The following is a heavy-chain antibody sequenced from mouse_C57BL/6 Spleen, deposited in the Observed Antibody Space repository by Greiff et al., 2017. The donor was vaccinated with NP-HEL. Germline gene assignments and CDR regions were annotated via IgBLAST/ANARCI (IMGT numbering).Heavy chain of an antibody. CDR3: ARDSPLGLLSPYAMDY. D-gene: IGHD2-10*01. CDR2: ISYDGSN. V-gene: IGHV3-6*01. CDR1: GYSITSGYY. J-gene: IGHJ4*01. Sequence: VQLQQSGPGLVKPSQSLSLTCSVTGYSITSGYYWNWIRQFPGNKLEWMGYISYDGSNNYNPSLKNRISITRDTSKNQFFLKLNSVTTEDTATYYCARDSPLGLLSPYAMDYWGQGTSVTVSS.